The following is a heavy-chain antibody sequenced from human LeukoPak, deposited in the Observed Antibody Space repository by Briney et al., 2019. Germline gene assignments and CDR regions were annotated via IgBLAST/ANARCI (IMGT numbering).Heavy chain of an antibody. J-gene: IGHJ4*02. CDR3: ARLYYYGSGAFDY. Sequence: SETLSLTCTVSGGSVTSSSYYWGWIRQPPGKGLEWIGNVYYIGSTYYNPSLKSRVTISADTSKNQFSLKLSSVTAADTAVYYCARLYYYGSGAFDYWGQGTLVTVSS. CDR1: GGSVTSSSYY. V-gene: IGHV4-39*01. D-gene: IGHD3-10*01. CDR2: VYYIGST.